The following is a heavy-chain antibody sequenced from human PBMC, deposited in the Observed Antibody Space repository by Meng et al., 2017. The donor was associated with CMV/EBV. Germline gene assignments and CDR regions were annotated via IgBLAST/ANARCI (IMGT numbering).Heavy chain of an antibody. V-gene: IGHV3-21*01. CDR3: ARVNIVVVPAAIDGSSFSYYGMDV. CDR2: ISSSSSYI. D-gene: IGHD2-2*01. J-gene: IGHJ6*02. Sequence: GGSLRLSCAASGFTFSGYSMNWVRQAPGKGLEWVSSISSSSSYIYYADSVKGRFTISRDNAKNSLYLQMNSLRAEDTAVYYCARVNIVVVPAAIDGSSFSYYGMDVWGQGTTVTVSS. CDR1: GFTFSGYS.